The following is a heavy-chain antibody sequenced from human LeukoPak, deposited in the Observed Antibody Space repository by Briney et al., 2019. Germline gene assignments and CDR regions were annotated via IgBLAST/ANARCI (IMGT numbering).Heavy chain of an antibody. CDR2: IYYTGST. J-gene: IGHJ3*02. Sequence: SETLSLTCTVSGGSISGYYWTWIRQPPGKGLEWIGQIYYTGSTNYNPSLKSRLTMSVDTSKNQFSLRLSSVTPADTAVYYCARKYYYDSVRGAFDMWGQGTVVSVTS. CDR1: GGSISGYY. D-gene: IGHD3-22*01. CDR3: ARKYYYDSVRGAFDM. V-gene: IGHV4-59*01.